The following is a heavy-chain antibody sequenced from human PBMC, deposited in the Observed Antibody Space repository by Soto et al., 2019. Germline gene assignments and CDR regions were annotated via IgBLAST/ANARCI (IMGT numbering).Heavy chain of an antibody. V-gene: IGHV3-49*04. Sequence: RSLTLSCAASGXTFGESSMSWVRQAEGRGLEWVGFIISKAYGGTTEYAASVKGSFNISRDDSKSIAYLQMNSLKTEDTDVYYCNREKQQLVKVVPYYYHYGMDVWGQGPTVTVS. CDR1: GXTFGESS. CDR3: NREKQQLVKVVPYYYHYGMDV. CDR2: IISKAYGGTT. D-gene: IGHD6-13*01. J-gene: IGHJ6*02.